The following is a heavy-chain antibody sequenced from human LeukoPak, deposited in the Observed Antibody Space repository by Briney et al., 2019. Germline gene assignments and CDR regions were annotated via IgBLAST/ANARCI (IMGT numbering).Heavy chain of an antibody. V-gene: IGHV3-23*01. CDR1: AFTFRSYA. D-gene: IGHD4-17*01. Sequence: TGGSLRLSCAASAFTFRSYAMIWVRQAPGRGLEWVSAIRSGGGGTLYADSVKGRFTISRDNSKNTLFLQMNNMRAEDTAVYYCARDPNGDYVGAFEMWGPGTKVTVS. CDR2: IRSGGGGT. J-gene: IGHJ3*02. CDR3: ARDPNGDYVGAFEM.